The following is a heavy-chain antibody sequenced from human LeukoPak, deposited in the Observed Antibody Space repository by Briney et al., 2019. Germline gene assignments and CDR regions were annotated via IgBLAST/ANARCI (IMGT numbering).Heavy chain of an antibody. CDR1: AGSISSYY. D-gene: IGHD5-24*01. CDR2: IYYSGST. J-gene: IGHJ4*02. V-gene: IGHV4-59*01. CDR3: ASSRDGYRGPFDY. Sequence: SETLSLTCTVSAGSISSYYWSWIRQPPGKGLEWIGYIYYSGSTNYNPSLKSRVTISVDTSKNQFSLKLSSVTAADTAVYYCASSRDGYRGPFDYWGQGTLVTVSS.